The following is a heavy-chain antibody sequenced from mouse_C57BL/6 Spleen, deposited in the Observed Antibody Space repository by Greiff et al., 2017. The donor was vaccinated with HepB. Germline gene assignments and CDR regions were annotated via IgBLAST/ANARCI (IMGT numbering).Heavy chain of an antibody. Sequence: EVKLQQSGPELVKPGASVKISCKASGYTFTDYYMNWVKQSHGKSLEWIGDINPNNGGTSYNQKFKGKATLTVDKSSSTAYMELRSLTSEDSAVYYCVNWDWFAYWGQGTLVTVSA. V-gene: IGHV1-26*01. J-gene: IGHJ3*01. D-gene: IGHD4-1*02. CDR3: VNWDWFAY. CDR1: GYTFTDYY. CDR2: INPNNGGT.